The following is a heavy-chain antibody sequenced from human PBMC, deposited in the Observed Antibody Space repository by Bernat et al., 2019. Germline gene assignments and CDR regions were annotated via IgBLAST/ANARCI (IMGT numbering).Heavy chain of an antibody. Sequence: QFTLRESGPALVKPTQTLTLTCTFSVFSLSTSGMCVSWIRQPPGNSLEWLALIDWDDDKYYSTSLKTRLTISKDTSKNQVVLKMTNMDTVEKATYYCERIRRYCSSTSCYEFLDYWGQGTMVTVAS. CDR1: VFSLSTSGMC. V-gene: IGHV2-70*01. CDR2: IDWDDDK. CDR3: ERIRRYCSSTSCYEFLDY. J-gene: IGHJ4*02. D-gene: IGHD2-2*01.